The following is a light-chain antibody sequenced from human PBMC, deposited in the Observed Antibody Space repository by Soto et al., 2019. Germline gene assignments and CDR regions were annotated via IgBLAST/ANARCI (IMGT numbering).Light chain of an antibody. CDR3: LLIYSVSRV. CDR2: DTS. J-gene: IGLJ2*01. Sequence: QAVVTQEPSLTVSPGGTVTLTCGSSTGTVTSGHYPYWFQQKPGQAPRTLIYDTSNKHSWTPGRFSGSLLGGKAALTLSGEQQEDADVYHCLLIYSVSRVFGGGTKLTVL. CDR1: TGTVTSGHY. V-gene: IGLV7-46*01.